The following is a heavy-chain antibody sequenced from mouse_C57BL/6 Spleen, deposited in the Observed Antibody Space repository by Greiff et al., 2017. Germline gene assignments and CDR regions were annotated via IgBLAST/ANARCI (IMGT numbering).Heavy chain of an antibody. D-gene: IGHD1-1*01. CDR1: GYAFSSDW. V-gene: IGHV1-80*01. CDR2: LYPGDGAT. J-gene: IGHJ3*01. Sequence: QVQLQQSGAELVKPGASEKISCKASGYAFSSDWTNWVTQRPGKGLPRTGQLYPGDGATNSNGKFKGKATRTADKSSSTAYMQVSSLTSEDAAVYFCASPYGSSYGFGYWGQGALVTGFA. CDR3: ASPYGSSYGFGY.